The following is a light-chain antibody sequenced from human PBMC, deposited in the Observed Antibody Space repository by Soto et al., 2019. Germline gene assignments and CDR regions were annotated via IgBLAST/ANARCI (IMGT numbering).Light chain of an antibody. CDR1: SSDVGGYNY. Sequence: QYALTQPPSASGSPGQSVTISCTGTSSDVGGYNYVSWYQQHPGKVPKLKVYEVNKRPSGVPDRFSGSKSGNTASLTVSGLQAEDEADYYCTSYAGGNNVFGTGTKLTVL. V-gene: IGLV2-8*01. J-gene: IGLJ1*01. CDR3: TSYAGGNNV. CDR2: EVN.